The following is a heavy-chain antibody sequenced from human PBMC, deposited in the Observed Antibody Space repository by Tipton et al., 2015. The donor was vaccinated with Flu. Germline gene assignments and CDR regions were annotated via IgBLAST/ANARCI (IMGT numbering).Heavy chain of an antibody. CDR3: ARVRPYSSSDY. CDR2: INHSGST. CDR1: GGSFSGYY. Sequence: TLSLTCAVYGGSFSGYYWSWIRQPPGKGLEWIGEINHSGSTNYNPSLKSRVTISVDTSKNQFSLKLSSVTAADTAVYYCARVRPYSSSDYRGQGTLVTVSS. J-gene: IGHJ4*02. D-gene: IGHD6-6*01. V-gene: IGHV4-34*01.